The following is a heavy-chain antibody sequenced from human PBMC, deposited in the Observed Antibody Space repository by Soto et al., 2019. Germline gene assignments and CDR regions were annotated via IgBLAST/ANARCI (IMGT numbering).Heavy chain of an antibody. CDR1: GGTFSNYA. D-gene: IGHD3-16*02. CDR3: ARDRTMVTFGGVIVTNDAFDL. Sequence: QVQLVQSGAEVKKPGSSVKVSCKASGGTFSNYAVSWVRQAPGQGLEWMGGIIPMFGTANYAQKFQGRVTITADESTSTAYMELSSLGSEDTAVYYCARDRTMVTFGGVIVTNDAFDLWGQGTIVTVSS. V-gene: IGHV1-69*01. J-gene: IGHJ3*01. CDR2: IIPMFGTA.